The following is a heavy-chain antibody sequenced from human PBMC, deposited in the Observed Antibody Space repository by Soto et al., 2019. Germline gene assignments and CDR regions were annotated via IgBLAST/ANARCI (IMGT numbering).Heavy chain of an antibody. D-gene: IGHD6-19*01. J-gene: IGHJ6*02. V-gene: IGHV3-7*05. CDR1: GFTFSSYC. CDR3: ARAGASGSGWYSNYFGMDV. Sequence: EVQLVESRGGLVQPGGSLRLSCAASGFTFSSYCMSWVRQAPGKGLEWVAVIRQGGSEKYYVDSMKGRFTISRDNAKNCLYLHLNIPKAENTAAYSCARAGASGSGWYSNYFGMDVWGQGTTVTVSS. CDR2: IRQGGSEK.